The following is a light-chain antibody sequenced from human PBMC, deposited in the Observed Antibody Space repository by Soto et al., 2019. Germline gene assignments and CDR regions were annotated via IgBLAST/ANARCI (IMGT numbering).Light chain of an antibody. J-gene: IGKJ2*01. Sequence: EIVLTQSPGILSLSPGERATLSCRASQSVSSSYLAWYQQKPGQAPRLLIYGASSRATGIPDRFSGSGSGTDFTLTISRLEPEDFAVYYCQQYGSSSDTFGQGTKLETK. CDR1: QSVSSSY. V-gene: IGKV3-20*01. CDR3: QQYGSSSDT. CDR2: GAS.